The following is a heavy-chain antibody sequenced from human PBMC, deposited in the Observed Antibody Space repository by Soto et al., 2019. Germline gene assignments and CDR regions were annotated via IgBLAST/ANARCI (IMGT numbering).Heavy chain of an antibody. Sequence: QVHLVESGGGVVRPGESLTLSCAASGFTFGKYGMHWVRQAPGKGLEWVTVISFDGINKDYADSVKGRFTISRDNSKNTLYLSMHSLRAEDTAVYYCAKSGDSGWYGVYVDGFDIWGQGTMVTVSA. CDR2: ISFDGINK. V-gene: IGHV3-30*18. CDR3: AKSGDSGWYGVYVDGFDI. D-gene: IGHD6-19*01. CDR1: GFTFGKYG. J-gene: IGHJ3*02.